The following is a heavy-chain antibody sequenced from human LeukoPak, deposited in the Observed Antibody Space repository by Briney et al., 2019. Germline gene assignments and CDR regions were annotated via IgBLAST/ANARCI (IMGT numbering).Heavy chain of an antibody. J-gene: IGHJ4*02. CDR3: ARDEPYSSETTDY. D-gene: IGHD6-25*01. Sequence: PGGSLRPSCAASGFTFSSYSMNWVRQAPGKGLEWVSSISSSSSYIYYADSVKGRFTISRDNAKNSLYLQMNSLRAEDTAVYYCARDEPYSSETTDYWGQGTLVTVSS. CDR1: GFTFSSYS. V-gene: IGHV3-21*01. CDR2: ISSSSSYI.